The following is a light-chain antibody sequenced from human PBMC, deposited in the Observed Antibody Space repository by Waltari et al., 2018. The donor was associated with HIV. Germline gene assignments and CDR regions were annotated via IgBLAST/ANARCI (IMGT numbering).Light chain of an antibody. CDR2: EVT. CDR1: SSDVGSYNL. J-gene: IGLJ2*01. CDR3: CSYSGTSTLV. V-gene: IGLV2-23*02. Sequence: QSALTQPASASGSPGQSIPISCTGTSSDVGSYNLVSWYQQHPAKAPKLMIYEVTKRPSGVSNRFSGSKSGNTASLTISGLQAEDEADYYCCSYSGTSTLVFGGGTKLTVL.